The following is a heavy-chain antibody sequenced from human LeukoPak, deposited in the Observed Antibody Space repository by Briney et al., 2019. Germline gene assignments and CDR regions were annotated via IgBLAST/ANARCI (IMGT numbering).Heavy chain of an antibody. CDR1: GYTFNSYA. D-gene: IGHD1-1*01. Sequence: ASAKVSCKGSGYTFNSYAISGVGQAPGKGVEGMGWISTYSGDTNYAQKLQGRVTMTTHTSTTTAYMELRSLRSDDTAVYYCARGGSNDPFYYYYMYVWGKGTTVTVSS. V-gene: IGHV1-18*01. CDR2: ISTYSGDT. J-gene: IGHJ6*03. CDR3: ARGGSNDPFYYYYMYV.